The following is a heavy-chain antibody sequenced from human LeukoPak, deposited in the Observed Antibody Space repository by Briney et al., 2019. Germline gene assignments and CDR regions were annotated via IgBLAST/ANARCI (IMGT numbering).Heavy chain of an antibody. CDR2: IGGSGGST. J-gene: IGHJ4*02. CDR3: AKSDVSYSSGWYRPFDY. CDR1: GFTFSTNA. V-gene: IGHV3-23*01. D-gene: IGHD6-19*01. Sequence: GGSLRLSCLTSGFTFSTNAMSWVRQAPGKGLEWVSSIGGSGGSTYYADSVKGRFTISRDNSKSTLYLQMNSLRAEDTAVYYCAKSDVSYSSGWYRPFDYWGQGTLVTVSS.